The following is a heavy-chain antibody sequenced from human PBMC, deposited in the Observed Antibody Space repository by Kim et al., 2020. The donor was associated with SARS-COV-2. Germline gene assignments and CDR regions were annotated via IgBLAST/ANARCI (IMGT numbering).Heavy chain of an antibody. J-gene: IGHJ4*02. CDR1: GGSITGYY. CDR2: VHSSGST. D-gene: IGHD6-13*01. CDR3: TRGGSSWSWKFDF. Sequence: SETLSLTCSVSGGSITGYYWTWIRQAPGKGLEWIGYVHSSGSTKINSSLKSRLTLSSDTSKNQLSLIMYSVTDADTAKYYCTRGGSSWSWKFDFWGQGILVTVSS. V-gene: IGHV4-59*01.